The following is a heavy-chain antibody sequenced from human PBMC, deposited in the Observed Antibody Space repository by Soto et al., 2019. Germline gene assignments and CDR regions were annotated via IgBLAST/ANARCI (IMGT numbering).Heavy chain of an antibody. CDR1: GYTFLDFY. CDR3: ARDKPFSAGY. D-gene: IGHD3-3*02. Sequence: QVQLVQSGTEVKKPGASVKVSCKASGYTFLDFYIHWVRQAPGQGLEWMGFINPSGGGTTYAQQFQGRLTMTRDTSTSTVYMELIILRSEDTAIYYCARDKPFSAGYWGQGTLVT. J-gene: IGHJ4*02. V-gene: IGHV1-46*01. CDR2: INPSGGGT.